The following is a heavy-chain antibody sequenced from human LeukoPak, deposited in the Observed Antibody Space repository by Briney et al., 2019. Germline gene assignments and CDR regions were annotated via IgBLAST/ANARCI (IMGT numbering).Heavy chain of an antibody. Sequence: ASVKVSCKASGGTFSSYAISWVRQAPGQGLEWMGGIIPIFGTANYAQKFQGRVTITTDESTSTAYMELSSLRSEDTAVYYCARATPDRYSSSYLLDYWGQGTLVTVSS. J-gene: IGHJ4*02. CDR1: GGTFSSYA. CDR3: ARATPDRYSSSYLLDY. V-gene: IGHV1-69*05. CDR2: IIPIFGTA. D-gene: IGHD6-6*01.